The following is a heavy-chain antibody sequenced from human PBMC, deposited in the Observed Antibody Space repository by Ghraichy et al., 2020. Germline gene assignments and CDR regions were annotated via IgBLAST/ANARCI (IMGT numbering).Heavy chain of an antibody. J-gene: IGHJ4*02. CDR1: GFTFTTYG. CDR3: AKDLGGYNGLGY. Sequence: GGSLRLSCAASGFTFTTYGMNWVRQAPGKGLEWVSSISGSGGNTYYADSVKGRFTISRDNSKNTLHLQMNSLRADDMAVYYCAKDLGGYNGLGYWGQGTLVTVSS. D-gene: IGHD3-16*01. V-gene: IGHV3-23*01. CDR2: ISGSGGNT.